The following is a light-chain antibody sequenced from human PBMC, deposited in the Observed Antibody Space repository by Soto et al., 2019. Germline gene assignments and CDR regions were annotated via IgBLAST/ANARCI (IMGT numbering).Light chain of an antibody. CDR1: QFISNH. CDR2: AAS. CDR3: QQSYSMPYT. Sequence: DIQMTQSPSSLSASVGDTVTITCRPSQFISNHLNWYQQKPGKAPKFLIYAASSFVNGVPSRFRGSRSGTDFTLTISSLQPEDFATYFCQQSYSMPYTFGQGTRLEIK. J-gene: IGKJ2*01. V-gene: IGKV1-39*01.